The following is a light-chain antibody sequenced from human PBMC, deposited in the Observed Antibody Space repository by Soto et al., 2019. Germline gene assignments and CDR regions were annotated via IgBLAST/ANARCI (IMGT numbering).Light chain of an antibody. CDR2: AAS. V-gene: IGKV1-39*01. J-gene: IGKJ2*01. CDR1: QSISSY. Sequence: DIQMTQSPFSLSASVGDRVTITCRASQSISSYLNWYQQKPGKAPNLLIYAASSLQSGVPSRFSGSACGTDFTLTSSSLHPEDVATYYCQQSYSTPFTFGQGTKLEIK. CDR3: QQSYSTPFT.